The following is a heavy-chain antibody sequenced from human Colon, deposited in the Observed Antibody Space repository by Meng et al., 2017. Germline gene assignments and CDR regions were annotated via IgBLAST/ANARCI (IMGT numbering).Heavy chain of an antibody. D-gene: IGHD6-13*01. J-gene: IGHJ4*02. Sequence: ASVKVSCKASGYTLTSYGISWVRQAPGQGLEWMGWISAYNGNTNYAQKLQGRVTMTTDTSTSTAYMELRSLRSDDTAVYYCARDRASPRGGIAAERFDYWGQGTLVTVSS. CDR1: GYTLTSYG. V-gene: IGHV1-18*01. CDR3: ARDRASPRGGIAAERFDY. CDR2: ISAYNGNT.